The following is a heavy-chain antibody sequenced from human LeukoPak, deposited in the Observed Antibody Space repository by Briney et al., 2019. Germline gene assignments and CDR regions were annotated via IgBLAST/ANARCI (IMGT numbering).Heavy chain of an antibody. D-gene: IGHD5-18*01. J-gene: IGHJ6*02. CDR1: GGSFSGYY. V-gene: IGHV4-34*01. CDR2: INHSGST. Sequence: RASETLSLTCAVYGGSFSGYYWSWIRQPPGKGLEWIGEINHSGSTNYNPSLKSRVTISVDTSKNQFSLKLSSVTAADTAVYYCARVDTAMVPYGMDVWGQGTTVTVSS. CDR3: ARVDTAMVPYGMDV.